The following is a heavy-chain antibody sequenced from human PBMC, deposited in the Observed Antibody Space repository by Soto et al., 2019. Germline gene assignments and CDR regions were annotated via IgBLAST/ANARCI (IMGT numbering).Heavy chain of an antibody. CDR1: GFTFSSYA. J-gene: IGHJ6*02. Sequence: GGSLRLSCAASGFTFSSYAMHWVRQAPGKGLEWVAVISYDGSNKYCADSVKGRFTISRDNSKNTLYLQMNSLRAEDTAVYYCAREGYCTNGVCYRYYYYGMDVWGQGTTVTVSS. V-gene: IGHV3-30-3*01. D-gene: IGHD2-8*01. CDR2: ISYDGSNK. CDR3: AREGYCTNGVCYRYYYYGMDV.